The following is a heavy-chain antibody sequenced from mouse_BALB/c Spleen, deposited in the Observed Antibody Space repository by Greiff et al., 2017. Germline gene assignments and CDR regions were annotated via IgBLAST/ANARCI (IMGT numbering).Heavy chain of an antibody. Sequence: VQLQQSGAELVKPGASVKLSCTASGFNIKDTYMHWVKQRPEQGLEWIGRIDPANGNTKYDPKFQGKATITADTSSNTAYLQLSSLTSEDTAVYYCASLNYGSSYGGWYFDVWGAGTTVTVSS. D-gene: IGHD1-1*01. V-gene: IGHV14-3*02. J-gene: IGHJ1*01. CDR1: GFNIKDTY. CDR3: ASLNYGSSYGGWYFDV. CDR2: IDPANGNT.